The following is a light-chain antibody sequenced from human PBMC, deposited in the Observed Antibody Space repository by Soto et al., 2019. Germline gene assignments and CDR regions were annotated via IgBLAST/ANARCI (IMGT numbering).Light chain of an antibody. CDR3: QQYGSSPQT. CDR1: QSVSSSY. J-gene: IGKJ1*01. V-gene: IGKV3-20*01. Sequence: EIVLTQSPGTLSLSPGEGATLSCRASQSVSSSYLAWYQQKPGQAPRLLIYGASSRATGIPDRFSGSGSGTDFTLTISRLEPEDFAVYYCQQYGSSPQTFGQGPKVDIK. CDR2: GAS.